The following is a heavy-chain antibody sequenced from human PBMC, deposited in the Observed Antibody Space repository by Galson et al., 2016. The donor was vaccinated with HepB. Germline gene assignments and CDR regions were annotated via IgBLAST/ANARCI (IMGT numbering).Heavy chain of an antibody. D-gene: IGHD6-13*01. CDR2: ISFDGRYK. CDR3: ARDLSSSSWAYYFDY. CDR1: GFSFSRNA. V-gene: IGHV3-30*04. Sequence: SLRLSCAASGFSFSRNAIHWVRQAPGKGLEWVAVISFDGRYKYYADSVKGRFTISRYNSKSTLCLQMNSLRAEDTAIYYCARDLSSSSWAYYFDYWGQGTLVTVSS. J-gene: IGHJ4*02.